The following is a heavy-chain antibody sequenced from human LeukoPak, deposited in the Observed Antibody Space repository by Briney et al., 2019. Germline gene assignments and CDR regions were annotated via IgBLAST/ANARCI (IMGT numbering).Heavy chain of an antibody. CDR3: ARGTALSSPLEY. V-gene: IGHV1-8*01. Sequence: ASVKVCCKASGFTFSNYDINWVRQAPGQGLEWMGWLNPKSGDTGYAQKFQGRVAMTRNTSITTAYMDVSSLTSEDTAVYYCARGTALSSPLEYWGQGTLVTVSS. CDR1: GFTFSNYD. CDR2: LNPKSGDT. D-gene: IGHD2-21*02. J-gene: IGHJ4*02.